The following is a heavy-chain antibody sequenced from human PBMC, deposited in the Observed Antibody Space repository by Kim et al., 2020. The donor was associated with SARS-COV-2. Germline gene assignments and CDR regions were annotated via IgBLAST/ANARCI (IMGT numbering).Heavy chain of an antibody. Sequence: VKGRFTISRDNAKNSLYLQMNSLRAEDTALYYCAKDIGGYYYGSGSYYKNWGQGTLVTVSS. V-gene: IGHV3-9*01. J-gene: IGHJ4*02. CDR3: AKDIGGYYYGSGSYYKN. D-gene: IGHD3-10*01.